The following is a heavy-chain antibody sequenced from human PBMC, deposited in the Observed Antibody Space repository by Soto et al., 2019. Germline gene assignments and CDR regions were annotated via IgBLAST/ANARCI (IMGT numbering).Heavy chain of an antibody. J-gene: IGHJ4*02. CDR2: INAGNGNT. CDR1: GYPFTSYA. D-gene: IGHD1-7*01. Sequence: ASVKVSCKASGYPFTSYAIHWVRQAPGQRPEWMGWINAGNGNTKYSQKFQGRVTITRDTSASTAYMELSSLRSEDTAVYYCARDFWELQGGLDDHWGQGTLVTVSS. CDR3: ARDFWELQGGLDDH. V-gene: IGHV1-3*01.